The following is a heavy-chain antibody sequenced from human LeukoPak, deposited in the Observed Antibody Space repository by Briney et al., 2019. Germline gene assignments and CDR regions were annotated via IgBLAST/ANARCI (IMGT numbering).Heavy chain of an antibody. D-gene: IGHD6-19*01. CDR3: ARDDTAVAGTELDY. J-gene: IGHJ4*02. V-gene: IGHV3-21*01. CDR1: GFTFSNYN. CDR2: ISSSSTNI. Sequence: GGSLRLSCAASGFTFSNYNMNWVRQAPGKGLEWVSYISSSSTNIYYTDSVKGRFTISRDNAKNSLFLQMNSLRAEDTAVYYCARDDTAVAGTELDYWGQGTLVTVSS.